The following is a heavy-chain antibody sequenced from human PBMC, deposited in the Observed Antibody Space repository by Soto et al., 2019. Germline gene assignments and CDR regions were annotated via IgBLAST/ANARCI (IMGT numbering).Heavy chain of an antibody. J-gene: IGHJ6*02. CDR1: GFTFDDYA. CDR3: ARMGSQRYYYYGMDV. V-gene: IGHV3-9*01. CDR2: ISWNSGNI. Sequence: GGSLRLSCAASGFTFDDYAMHWVRQVLGKGLEWVSSISWNSGNIGYADSVKGRFTISRDNAKNSLYLQMNSLRAEDTAVYYCARMGSQRYYYYGMDVWGQGTTVTVSS. D-gene: IGHD6-25*01.